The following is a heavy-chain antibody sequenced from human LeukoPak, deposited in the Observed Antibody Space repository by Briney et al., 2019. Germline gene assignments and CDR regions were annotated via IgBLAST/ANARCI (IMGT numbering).Heavy chain of an antibody. CDR3: ASDRSMEIIDN. V-gene: IGHV4-59*01. J-gene: IGHJ4*02. Sequence: SETLSLTCIVSGDSISSYYWSWIRQPPGKGLEWIGCMYYSGTTKYNPSLKSRVTISVDASKNHFSLDLTPVTAPDTAVYYCASDRSMEIIDNWGQGTLVTVSS. CDR2: MYYSGTT. D-gene: IGHD3-16*01. CDR1: GDSISSYY.